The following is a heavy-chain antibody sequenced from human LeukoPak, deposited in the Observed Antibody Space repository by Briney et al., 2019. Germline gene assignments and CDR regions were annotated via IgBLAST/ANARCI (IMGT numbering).Heavy chain of an antibody. V-gene: IGHV1-46*01. CDR1: GYTFTSYY. Sequence: GASVKVSCKASGYTFTSYYMHWVRQAPGQGLEWMGIINPSGGSTSYAQKFQGRVTITADKSTSTAYMELSSLRSEDTAVYYCARIAAAGTTGYWGQGTLVTVSS. CDR3: ARIAAAGTTGY. CDR2: INPSGGST. D-gene: IGHD6-13*01. J-gene: IGHJ4*02.